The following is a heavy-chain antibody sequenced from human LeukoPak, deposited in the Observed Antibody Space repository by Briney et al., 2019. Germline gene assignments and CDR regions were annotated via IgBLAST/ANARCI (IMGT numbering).Heavy chain of an antibody. CDR1: GFSFSNYG. J-gene: IGHJ5*02. V-gene: IGHV3-23*01. CDR2: ISDQT. CDR3: AKGVRWFDP. Sequence: PGGSLRLSCEASGFSFSNYGMSWVRQAPGKGPEWVSVISDQTYYADSVRSRSTISRDDYKNTLFLQMNSLRIEDSAIYYCAKGVRWFDPWGQGTLVTVSS. D-gene: IGHD3-10*01.